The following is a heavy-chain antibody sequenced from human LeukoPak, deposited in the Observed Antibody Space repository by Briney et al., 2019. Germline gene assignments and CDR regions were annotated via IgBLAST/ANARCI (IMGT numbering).Heavy chain of an antibody. CDR2: IKQDGSEK. J-gene: IGHJ4*02. V-gene: IGHV3-7*01. Sequence: GGSLRLSCAASGFTFSSYWMSWVRQAPGKGLEWVANIKQDGSEKYYVDSVKGRFTISRDNAKNSLYLQMNSLRAEDTAVYYCSRDNKYYDFWSGYLGTFDYWGQGTLVTVSS. CDR3: SRDNKYYDFWSGYLGTFDY. D-gene: IGHD3-3*01. CDR1: GFTFSSYW.